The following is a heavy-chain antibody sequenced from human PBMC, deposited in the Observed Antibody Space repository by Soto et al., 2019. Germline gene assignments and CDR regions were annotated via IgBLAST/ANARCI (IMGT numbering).Heavy chain of an antibody. CDR1: GFTFSSYS. D-gene: IGHD5-18*01. Sequence: EVQLVESGGGLVKPGGSLRLSCAASGFTFSSYSMNWVRQAPGKGLEWVSSISSRSSYIYYEDTVKGRFTISRDNAKNSLYLQMNSLRAEDTAVYYCARDQPGYSYGYGLGYWGQGTLVTVSS. CDR3: ARDQPGYSYGYGLGY. V-gene: IGHV3-21*01. J-gene: IGHJ4*02. CDR2: ISSRSSYI.